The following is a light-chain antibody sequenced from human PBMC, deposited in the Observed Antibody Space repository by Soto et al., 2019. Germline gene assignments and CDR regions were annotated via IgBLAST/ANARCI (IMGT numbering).Light chain of an antibody. CDR3: QHRNNWPLT. Sequence: EIVMTQSQATLSVSPWERAGLSFSAGQSVSSNLAWYQQKPGQAPSLLIYGASTRATGTPARFSGSGSGTDFTLTISSLEPEDLAVYYCQHRNNWPLTFGGGTKVDIK. J-gene: IGKJ4*01. CDR1: QSVSSN. CDR2: GAS. V-gene: IGKV3-15*01.